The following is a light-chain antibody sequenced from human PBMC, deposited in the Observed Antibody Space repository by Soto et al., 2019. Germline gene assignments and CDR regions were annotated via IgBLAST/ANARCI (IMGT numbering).Light chain of an antibody. V-gene: IGLV2-23*01. CDR2: EGD. CDR3: CSYAGNNVPIYV. Sequence: QSALTQPASVSGSPGQSITISCTGTSSDVGAYNLVSWYQHHPGKAPKLMIYEGDKRPSGVSDRFSGSKSGNTASLTISGLQAEDEADYYCCSYAGNNVPIYVFATGTKVTVL. CDR1: SSDVGAYNL. J-gene: IGLJ1*01.